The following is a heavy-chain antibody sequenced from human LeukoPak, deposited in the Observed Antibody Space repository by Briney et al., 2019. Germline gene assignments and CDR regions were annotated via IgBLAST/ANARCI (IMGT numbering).Heavy chain of an antibody. CDR3: ASGTFDDYGDYADGDYFDH. J-gene: IGHJ4*02. D-gene: IGHD4-17*01. CDR2: IYYSGLT. CDR1: GGSVSSSNSY. V-gene: IGHV4-39*02. Sequence: PSETLSLTCTVSGGSVSSSNSYCRWIRQPPGKGPEWIASIYYSGLTYDNPSLKSRVSISIDPSKNHFSLKVSSVTAADTAVYYCASGTFDDYGDYADGDYFDHWGQGTLVTVSS.